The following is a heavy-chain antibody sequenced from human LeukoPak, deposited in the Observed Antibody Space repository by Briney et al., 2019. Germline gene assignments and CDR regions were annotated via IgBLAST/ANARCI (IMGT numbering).Heavy chain of an antibody. V-gene: IGHV3-33*01. D-gene: IGHD3-10*01. CDR2: IWYDGSNK. J-gene: IGHJ6*02. CDR1: GFTFSSHG. Sequence: AKSLTLTCTASGFTFSSHGMHWVRQAPGKGLEWVAVIWYDGSNKYYADSEKGRFTISRDNSKNTLYLQMHSVRAEDTAGYYCARGRVGSGRTYYYYGMDVWRQGTTVTDSS. CDR3: ARGRVGSGRTYYYYGMDV.